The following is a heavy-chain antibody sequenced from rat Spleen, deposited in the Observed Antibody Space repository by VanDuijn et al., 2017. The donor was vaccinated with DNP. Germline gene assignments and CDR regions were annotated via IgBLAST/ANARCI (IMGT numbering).Heavy chain of an antibody. CDR3: ARGSSSIYWYFDF. CDR1: RFTFSDYN. D-gene: IGHD1-2*01. V-gene: IGHV5S23*01. J-gene: IGHJ1*01. Sequence: EVQLVETGGGLVQPGKSLKLSCAASRFTFSDYNMAWVRQAPKKGLEWVATISTGGGNTYYRDSVKGRFTISRDNAKSSLYLQMNSLKSEDTATYYCARGSSSIYWYFDFWGPGTMVTVSS. CDR2: ISTGGGNT.